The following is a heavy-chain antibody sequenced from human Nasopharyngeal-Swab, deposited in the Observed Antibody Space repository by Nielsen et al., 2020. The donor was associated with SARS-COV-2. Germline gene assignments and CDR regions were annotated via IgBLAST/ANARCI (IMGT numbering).Heavy chain of an antibody. J-gene: IGHJ6*03. CDR2: IYHSGGT. V-gene: IGHV4-4*02. CDR3: ASLLTYYDFWSGHLNYYYMDV. D-gene: IGHD3-3*01. Sequence: VRQAPGKGLEWVGEIYHSGGTNYNPSLKSRVTISVDNSKNQFSLSLSSVTAADTAVYYCASLLTYYDFWSGHLNYYYMDVWGKGTTVTVSS.